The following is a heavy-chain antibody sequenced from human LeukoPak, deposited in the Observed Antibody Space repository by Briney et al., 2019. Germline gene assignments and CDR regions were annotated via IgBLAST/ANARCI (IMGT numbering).Heavy chain of an antibody. Sequence: PSETLSLTCTVSGGSISSYYWSWIRQPPGKGLEWIGYIYYSGSTNYNPSLKSRVTISVDTSKNQFSLKLSSVTAADTAVYYCARVPFLIYDSSYAFDIWGQGTMVTVSS. CDR3: ARVPFLIYDSSYAFDI. CDR2: IYYSGST. D-gene: IGHD3-22*01. V-gene: IGHV4-59*08. J-gene: IGHJ3*02. CDR1: GGSISSYY.